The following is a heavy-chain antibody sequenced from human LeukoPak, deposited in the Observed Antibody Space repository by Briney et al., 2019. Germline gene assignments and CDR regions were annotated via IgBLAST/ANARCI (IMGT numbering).Heavy chain of an antibody. V-gene: IGHV3-30*18. Sequence: GRSLRLSCAASGFTFSSYGMHWVRQAPGKGLEWVAVISYDGSNKYYADSVKGRFTISRDNSKNTLCLQMNSLRAEDTAVYYCAKASFGGGMDVWGQGTTVTVSS. CDR3: AKASFGGGMDV. J-gene: IGHJ6*02. CDR2: ISYDGSNK. D-gene: IGHD3-10*01. CDR1: GFTFSSYG.